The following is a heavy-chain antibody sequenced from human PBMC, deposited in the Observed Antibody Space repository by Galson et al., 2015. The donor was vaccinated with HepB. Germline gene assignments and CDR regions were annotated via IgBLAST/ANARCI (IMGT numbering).Heavy chain of an antibody. CDR3: AKDLLRLRVAVVTPPDP. D-gene: IGHD4-23*01. CDR2: ISGSGDNT. CDR1: GFTFSSYA. J-gene: IGHJ5*02. Sequence: SLRLSCAASGFTFSSYAMSWVRRAPGKGLEWVSAISGSGDNTFYADSVKGRFTISRDSSKNTLYLQMNSLRAEDTAVYYCAKDLLRLRVAVVTPPDPWGQGTLVTVSS. V-gene: IGHV3-23*01.